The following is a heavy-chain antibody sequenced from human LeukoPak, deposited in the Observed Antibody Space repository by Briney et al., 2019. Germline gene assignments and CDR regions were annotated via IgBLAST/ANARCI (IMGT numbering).Heavy chain of an antibody. V-gene: IGHV1-69*05. Sequence: ASVKVSCKASGYTFTSYAISWVRQAPGQGLEWMGRIIPIFGTANYAQKFQGGVTITTDESTSTAYMELSSLRSEDTAVYYCARDGVVVTGNFDYWGQGTLVTVSS. D-gene: IGHD2-15*01. CDR2: IIPIFGTA. CDR1: GYTFTSYA. CDR3: ARDGVVVTGNFDY. J-gene: IGHJ4*02.